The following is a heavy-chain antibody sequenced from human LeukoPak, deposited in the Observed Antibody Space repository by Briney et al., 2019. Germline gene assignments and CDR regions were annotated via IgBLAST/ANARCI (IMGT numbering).Heavy chain of an antibody. CDR1: GYTFTSYG. CDR3: ARVGYCYDFWSGYPDLCWFDP. V-gene: IGHV1-18*01. D-gene: IGHD3-3*01. Sequence: GASVKVSCEASGYTFTSYGISWVRQAPGQGLEWMGWISAYNGNTNYAQKLQGRVTMTTDTSTSTAYMELRSLRSDDTAVYYCARVGYCYDFWSGYPDLCWFDPWGQGTLVTVSS. J-gene: IGHJ5*02. CDR2: ISAYNGNT.